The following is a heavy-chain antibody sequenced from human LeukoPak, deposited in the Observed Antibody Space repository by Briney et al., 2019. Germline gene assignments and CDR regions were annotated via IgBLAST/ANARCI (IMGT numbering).Heavy chain of an antibody. V-gene: IGHV3-74*01. Sequence: GGSLRLSCAASGFTFSSYWMHWVRHAPGKGLVWVSRINSDGSSTNYADSVKGRFTISRDNAKNTLYLQMNRLRAEDTAVYYCARGRYSGSYLDYWGQGTLVTVSS. CDR3: ARGRYSGSYLDY. CDR2: INSDGSST. D-gene: IGHD1-26*01. CDR1: GFTFSSYW. J-gene: IGHJ4*02.